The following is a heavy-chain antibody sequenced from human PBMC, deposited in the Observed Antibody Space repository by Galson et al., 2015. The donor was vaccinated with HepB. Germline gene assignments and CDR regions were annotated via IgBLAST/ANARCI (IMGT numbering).Heavy chain of an antibody. Sequence: SLRLSCAASGYRFTDYAMSWVRQAPGTGLEWVSTISGTHGYTYHADFVKGRFTISRDTSNGRVFLQMSSLRVEDTAIYDCARGALYCRSGNCLAPADYWGQGALVTVSS. J-gene: IGHJ4*02. V-gene: IGHV3-23*01. CDR1: GYRFTDYA. CDR3: ARGALYCRSGNCLAPADY. CDR2: ISGTHGYT. D-gene: IGHD2-2*01.